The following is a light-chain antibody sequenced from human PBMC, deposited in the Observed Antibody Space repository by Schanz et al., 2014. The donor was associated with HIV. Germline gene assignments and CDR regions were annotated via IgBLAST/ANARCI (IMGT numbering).Light chain of an antibody. V-gene: IGLV2-14*03. CDR1: SSDVGVYNY. CDR2: DVN. CDR3: SSYTTSGSLV. Sequence: QSALTQPASVSGSPGQSITISCTGTSSDVGVYNYLSWYQHHPGKAPKLMIYDVNNRPSGASNRFSGSKSGNTASLTISGLQAEDEADYYCSSYTTSGSLVFGGGTKLTVL. J-gene: IGLJ3*02.